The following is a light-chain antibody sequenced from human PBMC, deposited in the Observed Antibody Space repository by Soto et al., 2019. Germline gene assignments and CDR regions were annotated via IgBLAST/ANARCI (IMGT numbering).Light chain of an antibody. CDR2: EGS. CDR1: SSDVGSYTI. V-gene: IGLV2-23*01. Sequence: QSALTQPASMSGSPGQSITISCTGTSSDVGSYTIVSWYQQHPGKAPKLLIYEGSERPSGVSSRFSASESGNRASLTISGLQAEDEADYYCHSYAGSKSHVFGSGTKVTVL. J-gene: IGLJ1*01. CDR3: HSYAGSKSHV.